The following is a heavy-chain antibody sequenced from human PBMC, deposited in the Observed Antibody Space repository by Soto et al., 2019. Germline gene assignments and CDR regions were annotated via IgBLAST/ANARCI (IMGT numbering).Heavy chain of an antibody. D-gene: IGHD4-4*01. CDR1: GFTFRSYW. CDR2: INEDESEK. Sequence: EVQLVESGGGLVQPGGSLRLSCVASGFTFRSYWMSWVRQAPGKGLEWVANINEDESEKNHVDSVKGRFTISRDNAKNSLYLQMNSLRAEDTAMYFCARGDFYSGDLWGQGTLVTVSP. V-gene: IGHV3-7*05. CDR3: ARGDFYSGDL. J-gene: IGHJ5*02.